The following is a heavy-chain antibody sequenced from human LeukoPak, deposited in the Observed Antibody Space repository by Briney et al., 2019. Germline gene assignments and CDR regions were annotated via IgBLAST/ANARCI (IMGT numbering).Heavy chain of an antibody. J-gene: IGHJ5*02. CDR1: GGSISSGGYS. CDR2: IYHSGSI. D-gene: IGHD3-22*01. V-gene: IGHV4-30-2*01. Sequence: SETLSLTCAVSGGSISSGGYSWSWIRQPPGKGLEWIGYIYHSGSIYYNPSLKSRVTISVDTSKNQFSLKLSSVTAADTAVYYCARGLSTTMIVTWGQGTLVTVSS. CDR3: ARGLSTTMIVT.